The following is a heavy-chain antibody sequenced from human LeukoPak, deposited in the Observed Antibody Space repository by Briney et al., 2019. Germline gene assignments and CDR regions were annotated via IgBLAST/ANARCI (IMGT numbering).Heavy chain of an antibody. CDR3: ARDQEDIVVVPAATKHYYYYYMDV. Sequence: GGSLRLSCAASGFTFSSYAMHWVRQAPGKGLEWVAVISYDGSNKYYADSVKGRFTISRDNSKNTLYLQMNSLRAEDTAVYYCARDQEDIVVVPAATKHYYYYYMDVWGKGTTVTVSS. J-gene: IGHJ6*03. V-gene: IGHV3-30-3*01. CDR1: GFTFSSYA. D-gene: IGHD2-2*01. CDR2: ISYDGSNK.